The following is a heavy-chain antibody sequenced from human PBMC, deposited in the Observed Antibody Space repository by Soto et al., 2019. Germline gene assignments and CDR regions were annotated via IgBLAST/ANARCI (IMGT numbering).Heavy chain of an antibody. J-gene: IGHJ4*02. CDR1: GFTFSSYA. Sequence: EVQLLESGGGLVQPGGSLRLSCAASGFTFSSYAMSWVRQAPGKGLEWVSAISGSGGSTYYADSVKGRFTISRDNSKNTLYLQMNSLRAEDTAVYYCAKGVDCSGGSCYWEGDKEYYFDYWGQGTLVTVSS. CDR2: ISGSGGST. CDR3: AKGVDCSGGSCYWEGDKEYYFDY. D-gene: IGHD2-15*01. V-gene: IGHV3-23*01.